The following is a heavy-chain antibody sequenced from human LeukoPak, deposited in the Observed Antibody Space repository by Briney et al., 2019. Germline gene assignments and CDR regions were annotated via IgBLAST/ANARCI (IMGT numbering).Heavy chain of an antibody. V-gene: IGHV1-2*02. Sequence: ASVKVSCKASGYTFTTGYYMHWVRQAPGRGLEWMGWINPNSGGTKYAQKFQGRVTMTRDTSISTAYMELSRLTSDDTAVYYCAKGGIVGPTGWVDPWGQGTQVTVSS. J-gene: IGHJ5*02. D-gene: IGHD1-26*01. CDR2: INPNSGGT. CDR3: AKGGIVGPTGWVDP. CDR1: GYTFTTGYY.